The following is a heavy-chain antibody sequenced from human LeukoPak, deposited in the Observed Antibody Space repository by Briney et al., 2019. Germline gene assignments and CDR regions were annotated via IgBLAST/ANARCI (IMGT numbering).Heavy chain of an antibody. CDR3: TRDLPDIVVVVAAPFDY. J-gene: IGHJ4*02. CDR1: GFTFGDYA. V-gene: IGHV3-49*04. D-gene: IGHD2-15*01. CDR2: IRSKAYGGTT. Sequence: GGSLRLSCTASGFTFGDYAMSWVRQAPGKGLEWVGFIRSKAYGGTTEYAASVKGRFTISRDDSKSIAYLQMNSLKTEDTAVYYCTRDLPDIVVVVAAPFDYWGQGTLVTVSS.